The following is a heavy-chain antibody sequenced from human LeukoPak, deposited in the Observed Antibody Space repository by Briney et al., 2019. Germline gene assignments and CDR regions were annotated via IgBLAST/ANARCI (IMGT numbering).Heavy chain of an antibody. Sequence: PSETLSLTCTVSGGSISSNSYYWGWIRQPPGKGLEWIGSIYYSGSTYYNPSLKSRVTISVDTSKNQFSLKLSSVTAADTAVYYCARKVDTAMYFDYWGQGTLVTVSS. J-gene: IGHJ4*02. CDR2: IYYSGST. V-gene: IGHV4-39*01. CDR3: ARKVDTAMYFDY. D-gene: IGHD5-18*01. CDR1: GGSISSNSYY.